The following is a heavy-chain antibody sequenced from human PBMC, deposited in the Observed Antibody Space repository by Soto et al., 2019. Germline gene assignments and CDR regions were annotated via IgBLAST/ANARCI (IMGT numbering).Heavy chain of an antibody. Sequence: SETLSLTCSVSGGSISNGDYYWSWIRQPPGKGLEWIGYIYYSGSTYYNPSLKSRVTMSVDTSKNQFSLRLSSVTAADTAVYYCARESNPAPSFWSSYYTGYFDSWGQGTLVTVSS. CDR2: IYYSGST. CDR1: GGSISNGDYY. D-gene: IGHD3-3*01. J-gene: IGHJ4*02. CDR3: ARESNPAPSFWSSYYTGYFDS. V-gene: IGHV4-30-4*01.